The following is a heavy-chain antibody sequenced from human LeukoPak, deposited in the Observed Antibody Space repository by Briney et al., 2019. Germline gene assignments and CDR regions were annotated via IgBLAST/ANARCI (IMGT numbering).Heavy chain of an antibody. J-gene: IGHJ4*02. CDR2: IYHSGST. V-gene: IGHV4-30-2*01. Sequence: PSRTLSLTCAVSGGSISSGGYSWSWIRQPPGKGLEWIGYIYHSGSTYYNPSLKSRVTISVDRSKNQFSLKLSSVTAADTAAYYCARNTYYYGSGSYYLDYWGQGTLVTVSS. CDR1: GGSISSGGYS. D-gene: IGHD3-10*01. CDR3: ARNTYYYGSGSYYLDY.